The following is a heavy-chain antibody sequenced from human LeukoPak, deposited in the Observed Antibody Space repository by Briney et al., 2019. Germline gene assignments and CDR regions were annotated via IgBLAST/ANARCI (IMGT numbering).Heavy chain of an antibody. CDR2: ISSSSDSI. D-gene: IGHD5-12*01. J-gene: IGHJ4*02. V-gene: IGHV3-48*02. CDR3: ARAMRSGYDY. Sequence: GGSLRLSCAASGFTFSSYGMNWVRQAPGKRLEWVSYISSSSDSIYYADSVKSRFTISRDNAENSLYLQMNSLRDEDTAVYYCARAMRSGYDYWGQGTLVTVSS. CDR1: GFTFSSYG.